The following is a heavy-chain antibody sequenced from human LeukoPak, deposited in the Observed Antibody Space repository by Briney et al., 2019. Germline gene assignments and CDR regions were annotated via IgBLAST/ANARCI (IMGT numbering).Heavy chain of an antibody. CDR1: GFTFTNAW. CDR2: IKTETDGGTT. J-gene: IGHJ4*02. Sequence: PGESLRLSCVTSGFTFTNAWMTWVRQTPGKGLEWVGLIKTETDGGTTGYAAPVKGRFTISRDDSKNTVYLQMNSLKIEDTAVYYCTTEPRYSNGLFDYWGQGTLVTVSA. V-gene: IGHV3-15*01. D-gene: IGHD5-18*01. CDR3: TTEPRYSNGLFDY.